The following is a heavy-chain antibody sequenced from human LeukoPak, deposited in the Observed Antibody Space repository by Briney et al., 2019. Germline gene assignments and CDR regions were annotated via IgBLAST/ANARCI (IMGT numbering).Heavy chain of an antibody. J-gene: IGHJ4*02. CDR1: GSSINSHY. CDR3: ASRPADSTWYGVFDY. V-gene: IGHV4-59*11. Sequence: SETLSLTCSVSGSSINSHYRGWIRQSPGKGLEWIGYVFNGGSTNYNPSLKSRVTMSIDTSRDQFYLRLSSVTAADTAIYYCASRPADSTWYGVFDYWSQGTLVTVSS. CDR2: VFNGGST. D-gene: IGHD6-13*01.